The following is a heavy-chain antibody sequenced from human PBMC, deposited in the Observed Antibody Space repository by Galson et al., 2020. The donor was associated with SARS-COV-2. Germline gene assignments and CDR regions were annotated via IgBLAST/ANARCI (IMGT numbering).Heavy chain of an antibody. D-gene: IGHD2-8*01. J-gene: IGHJ5*02. V-gene: IGHV3-30*04. CDR2: ISYDGSNK. CDR1: GFTFSSYA. CDR3: ASNGAGNWFDA. Sequence: QLGESLKISCAASGFTFSSYAMHWVRQAPGKGLEWVAVISYDGSNKYYADSVKGRFTISRDNSKNTLYLQMNSLRAEDTAVYYCASNGAGNWFDAWGQGTLVTVSS.